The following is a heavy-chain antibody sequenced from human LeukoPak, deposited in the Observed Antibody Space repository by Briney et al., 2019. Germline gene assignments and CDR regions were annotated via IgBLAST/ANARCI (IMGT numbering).Heavy chain of an antibody. Sequence: SETLSLTCAVYGGSFGGYYWSWIRQPPGKGLEWIGEINHSGSTNYNPSLKSRVTISVDTSKNQFSLKLSSVTAADTAVYYCARGSGYCSSTSCYTLRYFDYWGQGTLVTVSS. CDR2: INHSGST. CDR3: ARGSGYCSSTSCYTLRYFDY. CDR1: GGSFGGYY. J-gene: IGHJ4*02. V-gene: IGHV4-34*01. D-gene: IGHD2-2*02.